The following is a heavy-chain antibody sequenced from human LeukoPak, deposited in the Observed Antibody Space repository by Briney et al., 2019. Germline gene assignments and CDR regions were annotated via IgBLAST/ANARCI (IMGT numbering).Heavy chain of an antibody. CDR1: GFTFSSYG. CDR3: AKDLRGYSGYVLGY. CDR2: IRYDGSNK. J-gene: IGHJ4*02. Sequence: PGGSLRLSCAASGFTFSSYGMHWVRQAPGKGLEWVAFIRYDGSNKYYADSVKGRFTISRDNSKNTLYLQMNSLRAEDTAVYYCAKDLRGYSGYVLGYWGQGTLVTVSS. V-gene: IGHV3-30*02. D-gene: IGHD5-12*01.